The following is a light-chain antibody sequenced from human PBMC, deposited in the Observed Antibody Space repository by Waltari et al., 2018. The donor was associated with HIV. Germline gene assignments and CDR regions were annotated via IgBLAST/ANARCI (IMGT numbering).Light chain of an antibody. CDR3: QQYHNWPPYT. CDR1: QSIASN. V-gene: IGKV3-15*01. Sequence: EVVMTQSPATLSVSPGERATLSCRASQSIASNLAWYQQKTGQTPRLLIYGASTRATGIPARFSGSGFGTEFSLTISSLQSEDFAVYYCQQYHNWPPYTFGQGTKLELK. J-gene: IGKJ2*01. CDR2: GAS.